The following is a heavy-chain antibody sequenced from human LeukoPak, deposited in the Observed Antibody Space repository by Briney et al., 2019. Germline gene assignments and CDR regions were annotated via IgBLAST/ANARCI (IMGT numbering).Heavy chain of an antibody. J-gene: IGHJ6*03. CDR2: INPSGGST. CDR1: GYTFTSYY. V-gene: IGHV1-46*01. CDR3: AREMTTGTTSYYYYYYMDV. D-gene: IGHD1-1*01. Sequence: ASVKVSCKASGYTFTSYYMHWVRQAPGQGLEWMGIINPSGGSTSYAQKFQGRVTMTRDTSTSTVYMELSSRRSEDTAVYYCAREMTTGTTSYYYYYYMDVWGKGTTVTVSS.